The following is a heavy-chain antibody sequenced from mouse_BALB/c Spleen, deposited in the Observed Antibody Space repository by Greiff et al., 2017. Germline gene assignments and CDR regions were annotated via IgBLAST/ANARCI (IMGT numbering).Heavy chain of an antibody. CDR2: ISSGSSTI. CDR1: GFTFSSFG. Sequence: EVQGVESGGGLVQPGGSRKLSCAASGFTFSSFGMHWVRQAPEKGLEWVAYISSGSSTIYYADTVKGRFTISRDNPKNTLFLQMTSLRSEDTAMYYCARSGDGYSFAYWGQGTLVTVSA. V-gene: IGHV5-17*02. CDR3: ARSGDGYSFAY. J-gene: IGHJ3*01. D-gene: IGHD2-3*01.